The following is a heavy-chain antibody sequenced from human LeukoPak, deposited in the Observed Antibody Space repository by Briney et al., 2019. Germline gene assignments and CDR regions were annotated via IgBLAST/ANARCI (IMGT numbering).Heavy chain of an antibody. V-gene: IGHV3-21*01. CDR3: ARDNIVVVPAAIRPYYYYYMDV. CDR1: GLTFSSYS. CDR2: ISSSSSSYI. J-gene: IGHJ6*03. D-gene: IGHD2-2*02. Sequence: PGGSLRLSCAASGLTFSSYSMNWVRQAPGKGLEWVSSISSSSSSYIYYADSVKGRFTISRDNAKNSLYLQMNSLRAEDTAVYYRARDNIVVVPAAIRPYYYYYMDVWGKGTTVTVSS.